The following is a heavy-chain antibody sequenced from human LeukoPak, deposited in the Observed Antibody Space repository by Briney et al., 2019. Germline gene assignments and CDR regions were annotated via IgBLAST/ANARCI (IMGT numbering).Heavy chain of an antibody. J-gene: IGHJ4*02. CDR2: ISSSSSYI. V-gene: IGHV3-21*01. CDR1: GFTFGDYA. CDR3: ARGGGSGYPDY. D-gene: IGHD3-22*01. Sequence: GGSLRLSCTASGFTFGDYAMSWVRQAPGKGLEWVSSISSSSSYIYYADSVKGRFTISRDNAKNSLYLQMNSLRAEDTAVYYCARGGGSGYPDYWGQGTLVTVSS.